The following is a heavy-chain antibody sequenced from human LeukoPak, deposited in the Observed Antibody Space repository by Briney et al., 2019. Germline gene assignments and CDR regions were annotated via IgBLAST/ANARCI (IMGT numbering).Heavy chain of an antibody. CDR3: ASYYGSGSHFDY. J-gene: IGHJ4*02. CDR1: GFTFSTYW. CDR2: INQDGSEK. D-gene: IGHD3-10*01. Sequence: GGSLRLSCAASGFTFSTYWMSWVRQAPGKGLEWVANINQDGSEKYYVDSVKGRFIISRDNAKNSLYLQMNSLRAEDTAVYYCASYYGSGSHFDYWGQGTLVTVSP. V-gene: IGHV3-7*01.